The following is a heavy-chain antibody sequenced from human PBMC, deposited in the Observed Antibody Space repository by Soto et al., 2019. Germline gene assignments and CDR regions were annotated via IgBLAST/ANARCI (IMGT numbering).Heavy chain of an antibody. CDR3: ARDCSGGSCYCY. V-gene: IGHV1-69*04. CDR1: GGTFSSYT. CDR2: IIPILGIA. Sequence: SVKVSCKASGGTFSSYTISWVRQAPGQGLEWMGRIIPILGIANYAQKFQGRVTITADKSTSTAYMELSSLRSEDTAVYYCARDCSGGSCYCYWGQGTLVTVSS. J-gene: IGHJ4*02. D-gene: IGHD2-15*01.